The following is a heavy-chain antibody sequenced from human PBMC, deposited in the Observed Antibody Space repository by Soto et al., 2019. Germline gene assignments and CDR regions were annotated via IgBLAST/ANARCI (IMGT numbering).Heavy chain of an antibody. J-gene: IGHJ4*02. V-gene: IGHV4-34*01. Sequence: SETLSLTCAVYGGSFSGYYWSWIRQPPGKGLEWIGEINHSGSTNYNPSLKSRVTISVDTSKNQFSLKLSSVTAADTAVYYCARERARWLKNSRYFDYWGQGTLVTVSS. CDR2: INHSGST. CDR3: ARERARWLKNSRYFDY. D-gene: IGHD5-12*01. CDR1: GGSFSGYY.